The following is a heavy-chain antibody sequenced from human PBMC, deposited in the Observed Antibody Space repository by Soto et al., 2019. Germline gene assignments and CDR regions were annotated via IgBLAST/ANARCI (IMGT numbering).Heavy chain of an antibody. D-gene: IGHD3-22*01. CDR3: AREYYDSSGYYGGYYYYYGMDV. V-gene: IGHV1-2*04. J-gene: IGHJ6*02. CDR2: INPNSGGT. Sequence: GASVKVSCKASGYTFTGYYMHWVRQAPGQGLEWMGWINPNSGGTNYAQKFQGWVTMTRDTSISTAYMELSRLRSDDTAVYYCAREYYDSSGYYGGYYYYYGMDVWGQGTKVTVSS. CDR1: GYTFTGYY.